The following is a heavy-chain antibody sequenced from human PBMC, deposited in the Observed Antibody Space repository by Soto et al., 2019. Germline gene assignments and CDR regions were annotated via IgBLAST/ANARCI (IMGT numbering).Heavy chain of an antibody. V-gene: IGHV1-69*08. J-gene: IGHJ6*02. CDR3: ARGGVGAAGGVDV. D-gene: IGHD1-26*01. CDR1: GGNFIIYT. Sequence: QVQLVQSGAEVKKPGSSVKVSCKSSGGNFIIYTITWVRQAPGQGLEWMGRVIPIFTKTNYAQKFQGRITITADRATSTAYMELSGLTSEDTAVYYCARGGVGAAGGVDVWGQGTTVTVSS. CDR2: VIPIFTKT.